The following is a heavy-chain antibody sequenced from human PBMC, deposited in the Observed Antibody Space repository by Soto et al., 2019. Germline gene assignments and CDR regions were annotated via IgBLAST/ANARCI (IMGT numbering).Heavy chain of an antibody. V-gene: IGHV4-59*01. J-gene: IGHJ4*02. CDR2: IYYSGRT. Sequence: WTWIRQPPGKGREYIGYIYYSGRTYYNPSLKSRVTISVDTSKNQFSLKLSSVTAADTAVYYCARGHLGITTTGTWYDFDYWGQGTLVTVSS. CDR3: ARGHLGITTTGTWYDFDY. D-gene: IGHD2-15*01.